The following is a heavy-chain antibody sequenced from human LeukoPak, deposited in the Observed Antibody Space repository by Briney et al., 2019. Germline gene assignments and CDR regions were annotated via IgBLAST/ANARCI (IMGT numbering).Heavy chain of an antibody. V-gene: IGHV3-48*04. CDR2: ISVSSNME. J-gene: IGHJ5*02. CDR1: GFTFSSYS. D-gene: IGHD1-26*01. Sequence: GGSLRLSCTASGFTFSSYSMNWVRQAPGNGLEWISYISVSSNMESYAESVRGRFTIYRDNVKDVLYLQLNSVRVEDTAVYYCARDRGSHPIDRWGQGTLVTVSS. CDR3: ARDRGSHPIDR.